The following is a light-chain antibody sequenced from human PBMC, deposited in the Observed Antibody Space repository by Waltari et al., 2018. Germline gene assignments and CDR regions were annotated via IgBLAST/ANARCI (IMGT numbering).Light chain of an antibody. CDR1: TSDFGAYKY. CDR3: SSYSSSTTRV. V-gene: IGLV2-14*03. Sequence: QSALTQPASVSGSPGQSVSISCTATTSDFGAYKYVSWYQQHPGKAPKLIIYDVSDRPSGVSDRFSGSKSGNTASLIISGLQAEDEADYYCSSYSSSTTRVFGGGTKLTVL. CDR2: DVS. J-gene: IGLJ3*02.